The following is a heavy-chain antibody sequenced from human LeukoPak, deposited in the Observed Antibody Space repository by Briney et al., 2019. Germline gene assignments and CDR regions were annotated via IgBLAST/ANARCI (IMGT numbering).Heavy chain of an antibody. J-gene: IGHJ3*02. V-gene: IGHV4-34*01. Sequence: LSETLSLTCAVSGGSFSGYYWSWVRQPPGKGGEWRGQIYHSGSNNYNPSLKSRGTISVDTSKNQFSLKLTSVTAADTAVYYCARDFAFDIWGQGTMVTVSS. CDR1: GGSFSGYY. CDR3: ARDFAFDI. CDR2: IYHSGSN.